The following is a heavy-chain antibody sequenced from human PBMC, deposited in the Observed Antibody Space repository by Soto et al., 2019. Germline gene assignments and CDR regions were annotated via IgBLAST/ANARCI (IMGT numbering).Heavy chain of an antibody. CDR3: ARDYGGSSGWFDP. D-gene: IGHD2-15*01. Sequence: QVQLVQSGAEVKKPGASVKVSCKASGYTFTSYDINWVRQATGQGLEWLGWMNPNSGNTGYAQRFQGRVTMTRNPSMSTAYMELSSLTYEDTAVYYCARDYGGSSGWFDPWGLGTLVTVTS. CDR1: GYTFTSYD. V-gene: IGHV1-8*01. J-gene: IGHJ5*02. CDR2: MNPNSGNT.